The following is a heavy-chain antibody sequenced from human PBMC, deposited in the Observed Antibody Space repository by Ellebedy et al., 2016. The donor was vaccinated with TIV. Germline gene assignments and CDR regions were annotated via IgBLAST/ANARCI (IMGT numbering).Heavy chain of an antibody. CDR1: GYTFANFY. CDR3: ARDSSGIYYGWFDP. V-gene: IGHV1-46*03. J-gene: IGHJ5*02. Sequence: AASVKVSCKASGYTFANFYMHWVRQAPGQGLEWMGIINPNGDGATYAKKFQGRVTMTRDTPTSTAYMELSSLRPEYTAVYYCARDSSGIYYGWFDPWGQGTLVIVSS. CDR2: INPNGDGA. D-gene: IGHD1-26*01.